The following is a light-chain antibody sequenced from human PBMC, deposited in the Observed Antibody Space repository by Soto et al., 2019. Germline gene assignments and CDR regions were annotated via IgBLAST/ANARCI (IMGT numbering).Light chain of an antibody. CDR3: QQYGRSRT. CDR2: GAS. Sequence: EIVLTQSPGTLSLSPGERATLSCRASQSVSSTFLAWYQQKPGQAPRLLIYGASSRATGIPDRFSGSVSGTDFTLTISRLEPEDFAVYYCQQYGRSRTFGQGTKVDIK. V-gene: IGKV3-20*01. CDR1: QSVSSTF. J-gene: IGKJ1*01.